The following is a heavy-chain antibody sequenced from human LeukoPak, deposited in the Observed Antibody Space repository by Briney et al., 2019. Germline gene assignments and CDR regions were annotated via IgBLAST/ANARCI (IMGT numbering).Heavy chain of an antibody. CDR2: INPNSGGT. J-gene: IGHJ4*02. D-gene: IGHD1-26*01. Sequence: ASVKVSCKASGYTFTGYYMHWVRQAPGQGLEWMGWINPNSGGTEYAQKFQGRVTMTRDTSISTAYMELSRLRSEDTAVYYCARALRSGSYYEVDYWGQGTLVTVSS. V-gene: IGHV1-2*02. CDR3: ARALRSGSYYEVDY. CDR1: GYTFTGYY.